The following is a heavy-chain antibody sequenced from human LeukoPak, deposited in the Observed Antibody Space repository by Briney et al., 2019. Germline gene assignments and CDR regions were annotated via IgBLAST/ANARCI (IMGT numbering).Heavy chain of an antibody. D-gene: IGHD3-22*01. CDR1: GFTFSSYG. V-gene: IGHV3-33*01. Sequence: QSGRSLRLSCGASGFTFSSYGMHWVRQAPGKGLEWVAVIWYDGSNKYYADSVKGRFTISRDNSKNTLYLQMNSLRAEDTAVYYCARAEYYYDSSGYYDGYFQHWGQGTLVIVSS. J-gene: IGHJ1*01. CDR2: IWYDGSNK. CDR3: ARAEYYYDSSGYYDGYFQH.